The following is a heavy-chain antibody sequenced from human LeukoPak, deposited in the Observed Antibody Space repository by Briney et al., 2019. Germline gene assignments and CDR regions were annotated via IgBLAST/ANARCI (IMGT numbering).Heavy chain of an antibody. D-gene: IGHD3-22*01. CDR2: INQDGSDK. CDR3: ASFLSSGYYQTWYDP. J-gene: IGHJ5*02. V-gene: IGHV3-7*01. Sequence: DPGGSLRLSCAASGFTFSSYSMNWVRQAPGKGLEWVAKINQDGSDKYYVDSVKGRFTISRDNAKNSLYLQMNSLRAEDTAVYYCASFLSSGYYQTWYDPWGQGTLVTVSS. CDR1: GFTFSSYS.